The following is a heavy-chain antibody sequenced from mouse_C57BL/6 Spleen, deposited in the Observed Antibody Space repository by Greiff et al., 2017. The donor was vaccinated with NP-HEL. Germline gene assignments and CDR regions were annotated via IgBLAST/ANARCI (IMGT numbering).Heavy chain of an antibody. CDR2: IYPGDGDT. CDR3: ARYRLGDAMDY. V-gene: IGHV1-80*01. CDR1: GYAFSSYW. J-gene: IGHJ4*01. Sequence: VQLQQSGAELVKPGASVKISCKASGYAFSSYWMNWVKQRPGKGLEWIGQIYPGDGDTNYNGKFKGKATLTADKSSSTAYMQLSSLTSEESAVYFCARYRLGDAMDYWGQGTSVTVSS.